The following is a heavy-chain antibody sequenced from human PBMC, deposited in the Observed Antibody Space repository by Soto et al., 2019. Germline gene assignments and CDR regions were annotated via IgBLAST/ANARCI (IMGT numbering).Heavy chain of an antibody. CDR2: ISVSGDST. J-gene: IGHJ4*02. Sequence: GGSLRLSCAASGFPFNNYAMSWVRQAPGKGLEWVSGISVSGDSTYYADSVKGRFTISRDNSKNTLYLQMNNLRAEDTAVYYCADGGERSFLFVYWGQGTLVIVSS. V-gene: IGHV3-23*01. D-gene: IGHD4-17*01. CDR1: GFPFNNYA. CDR3: ADGGERSFLFVY.